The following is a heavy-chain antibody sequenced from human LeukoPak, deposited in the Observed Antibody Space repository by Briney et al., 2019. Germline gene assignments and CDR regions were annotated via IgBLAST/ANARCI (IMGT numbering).Heavy chain of an antibody. V-gene: IGHV1-8*01. J-gene: IGHJ6*02. Sequence: GASVKVSCKASGYTFTSYDINWVRQATGQGLEWMGWMNPNSGNTGYAQKFQGRVTMTRNTSISTAYMELSSLRSEDTAVYYCARGSPGFWSGYWPADYYYYYYGMDVWGQGTTVTVSS. CDR1: GYTFTSYD. CDR3: ARGSPGFWSGYWPADYYYYYYGMDV. D-gene: IGHD3-3*01. CDR2: MNPNSGNT.